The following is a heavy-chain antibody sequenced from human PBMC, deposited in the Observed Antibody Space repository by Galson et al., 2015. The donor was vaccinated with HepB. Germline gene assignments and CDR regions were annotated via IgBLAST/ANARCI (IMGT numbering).Heavy chain of an antibody. J-gene: IGHJ4*02. CDR2: VDWDDDK. CDR1: GLSLSTRGMR. D-gene: IGHD3-22*01. CDR3: ARIPLPRRDHDTGGYYGY. V-gene: IGHV2-70*04. Sequence: PALVKPTQPLRLTCTLSGLSLSTRGMRVSWIRQPPGKALEWLARVDWDDDKWYSTSLKTRLTISKDTFKNHVVLTLTNMDPVDTATYYCARIPLPRRDHDTGGYYGYWGQGTLVTVSS.